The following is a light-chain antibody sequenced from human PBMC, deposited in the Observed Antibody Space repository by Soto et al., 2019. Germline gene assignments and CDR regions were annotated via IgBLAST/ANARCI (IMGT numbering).Light chain of an antibody. CDR1: SSDVGGYNY. Sequence: QSALTQPASVSGSPEHSITISCTGTSSDVGGYNYVSWYQQHPGKAPKLLIYDVSNRPSGVSNRFSGSKSGNTASLTISGLQAEDEANYYCSSYTSSSTLFGGGTKLTVL. V-gene: IGLV2-14*01. J-gene: IGLJ2*01. CDR3: SSYTSSSTL. CDR2: DVS.